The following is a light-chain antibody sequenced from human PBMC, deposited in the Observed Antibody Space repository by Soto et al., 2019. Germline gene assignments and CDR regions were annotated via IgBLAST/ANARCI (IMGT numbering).Light chain of an antibody. V-gene: IGLV2-14*01. Sequence: QSVLAQPASVSGSPGQSITISCSGTSSDIGAYDHVACFQQFPRKTPTLALDSVRNRPSGITYRSFGAQSGNTASLTLSGLQAYDEADFYCISYTVSRSCVFGPGTRSPS. CDR1: SSDIGAYDH. CDR2: SVR. J-gene: IGLJ1*01. CDR3: ISYTVSRSCV.